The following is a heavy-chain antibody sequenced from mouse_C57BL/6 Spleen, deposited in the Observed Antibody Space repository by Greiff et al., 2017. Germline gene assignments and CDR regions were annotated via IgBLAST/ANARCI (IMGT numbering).Heavy chain of an antibody. J-gene: IGHJ3*01. CDR1: GFTFSSYA. CDR2: ISDGGSYT. Sequence: EVKLQESGGGLVKPGGSLKLSCAASGFTFSSYAMSWVRQTPEKRLEWVATISDGGSYTYYPDNVKGRFTISRDNAKNNLYLQMSHLKSEDTAMYYCARGGMVTKVWEWFAYWGQGTLVTVSA. D-gene: IGHD2-3*01. V-gene: IGHV5-4*03. CDR3: ARGGMVTKVWEWFAY.